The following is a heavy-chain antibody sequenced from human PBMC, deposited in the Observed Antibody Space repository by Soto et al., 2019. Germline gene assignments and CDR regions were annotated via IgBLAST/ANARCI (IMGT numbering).Heavy chain of an antibody. V-gene: IGHV3-23*01. Sequence: PGGSLRLSCAVSGFICSSHDMSWVRQAPGKGLEWVSTILVGGSTHYEDAVKGRFTISRDTSKNTVYLQMNSLTAGDTAVYYCAKATATSGGAFEIYGQGTMVTVSS. CDR1: GFICSSHD. CDR2: ILVGGST. CDR3: AKATATSGGAFEI. D-gene: IGHD1-1*01. J-gene: IGHJ3*02.